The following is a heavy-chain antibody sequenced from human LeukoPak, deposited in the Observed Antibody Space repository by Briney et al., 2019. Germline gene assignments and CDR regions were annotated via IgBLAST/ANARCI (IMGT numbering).Heavy chain of an antibody. J-gene: IGHJ6*02. CDR1: GYTFTSYY. CDR2: INPSGGST. CDR3: ARVGQEWAYGGYASGMDV. Sequence: ASVKVSCKASGYTFTSYYMHWVRQAPGQGLEWMGIINPSGGSTSYAQKFQGRVTMTRDTSTSTVYMELSSLRSEDTAVYYCARVGQEWAYGGYASGMDVWAKGPRSPSP. D-gene: IGHD5-12*01. V-gene: IGHV1-46*01.